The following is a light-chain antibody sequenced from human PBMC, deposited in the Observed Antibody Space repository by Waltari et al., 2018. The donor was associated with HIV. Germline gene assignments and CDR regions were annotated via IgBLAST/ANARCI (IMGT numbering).Light chain of an antibody. V-gene: IGLV1-44*01. Sequence: QSVLTQPPSASGTPGQRVTISCSGSNSNIATNTVNWYQQLPGTAPKLLIYSKSRRPSGVPDRFSGSKSGTSASLAISGLQSEDEADYYCAAWDDSLNAVFGGGTKLTVL. J-gene: IGLJ2*01. CDR1: NSNIATNT. CDR3: AAWDDSLNAV. CDR2: SKS.